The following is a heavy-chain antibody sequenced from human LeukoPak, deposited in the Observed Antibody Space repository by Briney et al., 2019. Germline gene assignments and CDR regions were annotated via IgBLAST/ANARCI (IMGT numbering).Heavy chain of an antibody. Sequence: VAPVRVSCKVSGYTFTSYGITWVQQAPGQGLEWMGWISVYNGNTNYAQKFQGRVTLTTDTSTSTAYMELRSLRSDDTAVYYCARDQPPGFYYDSSAYLDYWGQGTLVTVSS. J-gene: IGHJ4*02. V-gene: IGHV1-18*01. D-gene: IGHD3-22*01. CDR3: ARDQPPGFYYDSSAYLDY. CDR2: ISVYNGNT. CDR1: GYTFTSYG.